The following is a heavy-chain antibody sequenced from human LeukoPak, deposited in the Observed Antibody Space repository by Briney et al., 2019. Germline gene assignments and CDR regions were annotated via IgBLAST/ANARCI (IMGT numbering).Heavy chain of an antibody. Sequence: ASVKVSCKASGYTFTSYDINWVRQATGQGLEWMGWMNPNSGGTNYAQKFQGRVTMTRDTSISTAYMELSRLRSDDTAVYYCARPAGYSSGYDAFDIWGQGTMVTVSS. J-gene: IGHJ3*02. CDR3: ARPAGYSSGYDAFDI. V-gene: IGHV1-2*02. CDR1: GYTFTSYD. D-gene: IGHD6-19*01. CDR2: MNPNSGGT.